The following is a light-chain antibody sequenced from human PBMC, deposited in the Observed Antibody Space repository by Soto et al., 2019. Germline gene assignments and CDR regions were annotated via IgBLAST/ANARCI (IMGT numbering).Light chain of an antibody. V-gene: IGLV1-51*01. CDR3: VTWDSSLSAGV. CDR2: DTN. CDR1: SSNIGKNS. J-gene: IGLJ1*01. Sequence: QSVLTEPPSVSTAPGQKVTISCSGSSSNIGKNSVSWYQQLPGTAPKLLIYDTNKRPSGIPDLFSGSKSGTSADLGITGLQTGDEADYYCVTWDSSLSAGVCGTGTKVTVL.